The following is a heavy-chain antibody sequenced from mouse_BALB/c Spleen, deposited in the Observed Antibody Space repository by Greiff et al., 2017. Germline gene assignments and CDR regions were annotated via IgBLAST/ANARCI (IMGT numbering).Heavy chain of an antibody. J-gene: IGHJ4*01. CDR3: ARRNGYYVGAMDY. V-gene: IGHV8-12*01. CDR2: IYWDDDK. Sequence: QVTLKVSGPGILQPSQTLSLTCSFSGFSLSTSGMGVSWIRQPSGKGLEWLAHIYWDDDKRYNPSLKSRLTISKDTSRNQVFLKITSVDTADTATYYCARRNGYYVGAMDYWGQGTSVTVSS. CDR1: GFSLSTSGMG. D-gene: IGHD2-3*01.